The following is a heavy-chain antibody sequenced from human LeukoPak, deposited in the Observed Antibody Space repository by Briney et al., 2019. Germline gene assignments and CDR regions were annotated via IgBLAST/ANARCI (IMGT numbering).Heavy chain of an antibody. D-gene: IGHD6-6*01. CDR2: IYYTGTT. V-gene: IGHV4-59*01. Sequence: SETLSLTCTVSGGSISSYYWSWIRQPPGKGLEWIGYIYYTGTTNYNPSLKSRFTISIDTSKNQFSLKLPSVTAADTAVYYCVRDRSSSHAFDIWGQGTMVSVSS. J-gene: IGHJ3*02. CDR3: VRDRSSSHAFDI. CDR1: GGSISSYY.